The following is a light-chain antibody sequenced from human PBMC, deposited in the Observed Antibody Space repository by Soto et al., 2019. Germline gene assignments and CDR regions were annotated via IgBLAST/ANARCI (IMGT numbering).Light chain of an antibody. Sequence: QSALTQPRSASGSPGQSVTISCTGTSSDVGGYNYVSWYQHHPGKVPNLMIYDVTKRPSGVPDRFSGSKSGNTASLTISGLQAEDEGDYYCCSDAGSYTDVFGTGTKLTVL. CDR2: DVT. CDR1: SSDVGGYNY. CDR3: CSDAGSYTDV. J-gene: IGLJ1*01. V-gene: IGLV2-11*01.